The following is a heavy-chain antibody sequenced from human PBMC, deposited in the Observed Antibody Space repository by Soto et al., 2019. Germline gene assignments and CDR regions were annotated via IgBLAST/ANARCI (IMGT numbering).Heavy chain of an antibody. J-gene: IGHJ5*02. CDR3: ASAQSDYDILTGYYHP. D-gene: IGHD3-9*01. V-gene: IGHV4-31*03. CDR2: IYYSGST. Sequence: PSETLSLTCTVSGVSISSGGYYWSWIRQHPGKGLEWIGYIYYSGSTYYNPSLKSRVTISVDTSKNQFSLKLSSVTAADTAVYYCASAQSDYDILTGYYHPWGQGTLVTVSS. CDR1: GVSISSGGYY.